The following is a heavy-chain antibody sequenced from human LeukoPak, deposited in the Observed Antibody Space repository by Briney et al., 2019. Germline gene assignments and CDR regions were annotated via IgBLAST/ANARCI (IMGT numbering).Heavy chain of an antibody. CDR1: GFTFSSYA. D-gene: IGHD6-19*01. V-gene: IGHV3-23*01. CDR2: ISGSGGST. CDR3: AQDRPVASSGWSPDYYSSGMAV. Sequence: AGSLTLSCAASGFTFSSYAMSWVRQAPGKGLEWVSAISGSGGSTYYADTVNARFAISRDNSKNTMYLQMNSLRAEDTAVYYCAQDRPVASSGWSPDYYSSGMAVSGQGTTVTVSS. J-gene: IGHJ6*02.